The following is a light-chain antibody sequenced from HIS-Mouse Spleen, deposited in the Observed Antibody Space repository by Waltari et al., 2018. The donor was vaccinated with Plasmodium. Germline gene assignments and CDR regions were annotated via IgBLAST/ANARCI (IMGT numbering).Light chain of an antibody. Sequence: ALTQPAPVPGPPVPSSPISCSGTRSDVGIYNIFPWYQQHPGKAPNLMIYEGSKRPSGVSNRFSGSKSGNTASLTISGLQAEDEADYYCCSYAGSSTFVVFGGGTKLTVL. V-gene: IGLV2-23*03. CDR3: CSYAGSSTFVV. CDR1: RSDVGIYNI. CDR2: EGS. J-gene: IGLJ2*01.